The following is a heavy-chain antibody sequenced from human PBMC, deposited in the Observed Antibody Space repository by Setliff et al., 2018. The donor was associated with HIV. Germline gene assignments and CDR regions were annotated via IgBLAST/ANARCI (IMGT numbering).Heavy chain of an antibody. CDR3: ASTLAYHAFDI. CDR1: GDSISGYY. CDR2: VYTSGST. J-gene: IGHJ3*02. Sequence: SETLSLTCTVSGDSISGYYWSWIRQPAGKGLEWIGRVYTSGSTNYNPSLKSRVTMSVDTSKNQFSLRLSSVTAADTAVYYCASTLAYHAFDIWGQGTMVTVSS. V-gene: IGHV4-4*07. D-gene: IGHD2-2*01.